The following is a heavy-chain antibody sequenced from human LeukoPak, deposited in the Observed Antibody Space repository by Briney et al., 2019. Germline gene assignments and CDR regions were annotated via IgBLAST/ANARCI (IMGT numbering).Heavy chain of an antibody. J-gene: IGHJ5*02. CDR1: GDSVSSNIAT. Sequence: SQTLSVTCAISGDSVSSNIATWNWVRQSPSRGLEWLGRTYYRSKWYNDYAVSMKGRMTINPDTSKNQFSLQLNSVTPEDTGVYYCAAAGGSYHWFDPWGPGTLVTVSS. D-gene: IGHD1-26*01. V-gene: IGHV6-1*01. CDR3: AAAGGSYHWFDP. CDR2: TYYRSKWYN.